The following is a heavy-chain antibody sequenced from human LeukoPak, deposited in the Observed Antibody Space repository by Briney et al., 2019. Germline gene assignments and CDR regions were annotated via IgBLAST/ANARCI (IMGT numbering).Heavy chain of an antibody. V-gene: IGHV3-30*02. CDR1: GFTFSNYG. D-gene: IGHD5-12*01. CDR2: IHYDGSNK. Sequence: GGSLRLSCAASGFTFSNYGMHWVRQAPGKGLDWVAFIHYDGSNKYYADSVKGRFTISRDNSKNTLYLQMNSLRAEDTAVYYCASTWDIVATNSPALGYWGQGTLVTVSS. CDR3: ASTWDIVATNSPALGY. J-gene: IGHJ4*02.